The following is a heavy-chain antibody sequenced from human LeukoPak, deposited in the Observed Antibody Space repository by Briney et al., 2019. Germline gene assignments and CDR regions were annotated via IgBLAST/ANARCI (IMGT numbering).Heavy chain of an antibody. CDR1: GFTFSSYS. CDR3: ARDQEYYDILTGYYSSNSFDY. V-gene: IGHV3-21*01. Sequence: PGGSLRLSCAASGFTFSSYSMNWVRQAPGKGLEWASSISSSSSYIYYADSVKGRFTISRDNAKNSLYLQMNSLRAEDTAVYYCARDQEYYDILTGYYSSNSFDYWGQGTLVTVSS. D-gene: IGHD3-9*01. J-gene: IGHJ4*02. CDR2: ISSSSSYI.